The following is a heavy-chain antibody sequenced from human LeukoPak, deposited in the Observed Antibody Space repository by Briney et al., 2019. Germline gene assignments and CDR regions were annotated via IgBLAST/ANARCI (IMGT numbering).Heavy chain of an antibody. CDR3: ARDRRDYYDSSGYLIDL. CDR2: IYYSGST. V-gene: IGHV4-59*01. J-gene: IGHJ2*01. D-gene: IGHD3-22*01. Sequence: SETLSLTCTVSGGSISSYYWSWIRQPPGEGLEWIGYIYYSGSTNYNPSLKSRVTISVDTSKNQFSLKLSSVTAADTAVYYCARDRRDYYDSSGYLIDLWGRGTLVTVSS. CDR1: GGSISSYY.